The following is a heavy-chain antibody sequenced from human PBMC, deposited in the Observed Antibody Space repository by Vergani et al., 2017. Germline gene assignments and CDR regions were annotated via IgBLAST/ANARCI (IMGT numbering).Heavy chain of an antibody. D-gene: IGHD2-2*01. CDR2: IYYSGST. CDR1: GGSISSGGYY. Sequence: QVQLQESGPGLVKPSQTLSLTCTVSGGSISSGGYYWSWIRQHPGKGLEWIGYIYYSGSTYYNPSLTSRVTISVDTSKNQFSLKLSSVTAADTAVYYCARTSTVDIVVVPAAPEYGDAFDIWGQGTMVTVSS. V-gene: IGHV4-31*03. CDR3: ARTSTVDIVVVPAAPEYGDAFDI. J-gene: IGHJ3*02.